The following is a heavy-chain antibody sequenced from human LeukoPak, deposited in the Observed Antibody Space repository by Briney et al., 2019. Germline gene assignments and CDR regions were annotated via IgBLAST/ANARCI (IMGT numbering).Heavy chain of an antibody. CDR2: INPNSGGT. D-gene: IGHD5-12*01. CDR1: GYTFTGYY. V-gene: IGHV1-2*02. J-gene: IGHJ5*02. Sequence: ASVKVSCKASGYTFTGYYMHWVRQAPGQGLERMGWINPNSGGTNYAQKFQGRVTMTRDTSISTAYMELSRLRSDDTAVYYCARSGYSGYDFRFDNWFDPWGQGTLVTVSS. CDR3: ARSGYSGYDFRFDNWFDP.